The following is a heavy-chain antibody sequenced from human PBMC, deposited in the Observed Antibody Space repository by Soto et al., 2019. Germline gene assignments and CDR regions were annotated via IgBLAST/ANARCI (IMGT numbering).Heavy chain of an antibody. CDR3: AHRQDQGIGPAGTFDS. CDR1: GFSFSTTGVG. CDR2: IYWDDDK. J-gene: IGHJ4*02. D-gene: IGHD6-13*01. Sequence: QITLKASGPTLVQPTQTLTLTCTFSGFSFSTTGVGVGWIRQPPGKALEWLALIYWDDDKRYSPSLKSRLTITKETSKNPVVLTMTNMDPVDTATYYCAHRQDQGIGPAGTFDSWGQGTLVTVSS. V-gene: IGHV2-5*02.